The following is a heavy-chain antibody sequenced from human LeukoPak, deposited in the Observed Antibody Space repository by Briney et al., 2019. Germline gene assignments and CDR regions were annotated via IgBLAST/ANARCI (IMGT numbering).Heavy chain of an antibody. J-gene: IGHJ6*03. Sequence: GGYLIPSCLAPGFTFCTYRMSWVRQAPGKGLEWVPPISGSGGRTYYADSVKGRFTISRDNSKNTLYLQMNSLRAEDTAVYYCAKDGGEYYDILTGYYPRLYYMDVWGKGTTVTISS. V-gene: IGHV3-23*01. D-gene: IGHD3-9*01. CDR2: ISGSGGRT. CDR3: AKDGGEYYDILTGYYPRLYYMDV. CDR1: GFTFCTYR.